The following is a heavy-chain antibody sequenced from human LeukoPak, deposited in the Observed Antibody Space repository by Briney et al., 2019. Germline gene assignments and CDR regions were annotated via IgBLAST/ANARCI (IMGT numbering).Heavy chain of an antibody. CDR1: GGTFSSYA. CDR2: IIPNTGVT. V-gene: IGHV1-2*02. J-gene: IGHJ6*02. CDR3: ARDRTTVTTGYYGMDV. Sequence: GASVKVSCKASGGTFSSYAISWVRQAPGQGLEWMGGIIPNTGVTNYAQKFQGRVTLTRDTSIITAYMELTRLRSDDTAMYYCARDRTTVTTGYYGMDVWGQGTTLTVSS. D-gene: IGHD4-17*01.